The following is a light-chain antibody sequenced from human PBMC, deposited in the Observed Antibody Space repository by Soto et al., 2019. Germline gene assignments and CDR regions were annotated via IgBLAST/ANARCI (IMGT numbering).Light chain of an antibody. CDR3: QQYCSSHYT. J-gene: IGKJ2*01. Sequence: EIVLTQSPGTLSLSPGERATLSCRASQSVSSSYLAWYQQQPGQAPRLLIYCASSRATGIPDRFSGSGSGTDFKLTSSRLEPEDFAVYYCQQYCSSHYTFGQGTKLEIK. CDR2: CAS. CDR1: QSVSSSY. V-gene: IGKV3-20*01.